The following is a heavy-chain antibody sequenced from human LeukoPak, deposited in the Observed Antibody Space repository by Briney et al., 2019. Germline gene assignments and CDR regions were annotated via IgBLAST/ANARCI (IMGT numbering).Heavy chain of an antibody. CDR2: IYKSGST. J-gene: IGHJ6*04. V-gene: IGHV4-59*08. CDR3: ARHLAYGGGDDYISYYYCGMYV. Sequence: SETLSLTCTVSGGSISGNAWSWIRQPPEKGLEWIGYIYKSGSTNYNPSLTGRVTISPDTSKNQFSLKLRSVAAADTAVYYCARHLAYGGGDDYISYYYCGMYVWGKGNAVTV. CDR1: GGSISGNA. D-gene: IGHD2-21*02.